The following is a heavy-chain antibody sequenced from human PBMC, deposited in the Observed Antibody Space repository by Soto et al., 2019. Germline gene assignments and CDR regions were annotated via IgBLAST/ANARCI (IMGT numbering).Heavy chain of an antibody. D-gene: IGHD2-21*01. J-gene: IGHJ4*02. CDR1: GGSFSGHF. CDR2: INHSGST. Sequence: PSETLSLTCAVYGGSFSGHFWSWIRQPPGKGLEWIGEINHSGSTNFNPSPKSRVTISVDTSKNQFSLKVNSLTAADTAVYYCARGISLIVEVQRDAPDKYHFDSWGQGTVVTVSS. CDR3: ARGISLIVEVQRDAPDKYHFDS. V-gene: IGHV4-34*01.